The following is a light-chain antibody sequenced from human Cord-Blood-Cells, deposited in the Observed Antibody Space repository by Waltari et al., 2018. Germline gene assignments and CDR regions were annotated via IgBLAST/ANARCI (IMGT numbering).Light chain of an antibody. J-gene: IGKJ3*01. Sequence: EIVLTQSPGPLSLSPGEGATLSCRASQSVSSSYLAWYQQKPGQAPRLLIYGASSRATGIPDRFSGSGSGTDFTLTISRLEPEDFAVYYCQQYGSSFTFGPGTKVDIK. CDR3: QQYGSSFT. V-gene: IGKV3-20*01. CDR1: QSVSSSY. CDR2: GAS.